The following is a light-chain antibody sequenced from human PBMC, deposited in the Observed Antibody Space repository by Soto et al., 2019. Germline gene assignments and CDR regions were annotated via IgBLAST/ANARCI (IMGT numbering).Light chain of an antibody. Sequence: QAVVTQPPSASGTPGQRVTLTCSGSSSNIESNYVYWYQQVPGTAPRLLIYRNDQRPSGVPDRFSGSKSGASASLTISALRSEDEAYYYCTVWDDSLRGRLFGGGTKLTVL. CDR3: TVWDDSLRGRL. V-gene: IGLV1-47*01. CDR2: RND. CDR1: SSNIESNY. J-gene: IGLJ2*01.